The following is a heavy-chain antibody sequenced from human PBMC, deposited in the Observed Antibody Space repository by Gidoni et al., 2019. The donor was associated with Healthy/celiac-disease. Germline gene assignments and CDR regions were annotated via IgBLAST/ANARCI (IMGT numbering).Heavy chain of an antibody. CDR3: ARDRGGSGSHTPCWFDP. CDR1: GFTFSSYG. CDR2: IWYDGSNK. J-gene: IGHJ5*02. Sequence: QVQLVESGGGVVQPGRSLRLSCAASGFTFSSYGMHWVRQAPGKGLEWVAVIWYDGSNKYYADSVKGRFTISRDNSKNTLYLQMNSLRAEDTAVYYCARDRGGSGSHTPCWFDPWGQGTLVTVSS. D-gene: IGHD3-10*01. V-gene: IGHV3-33*01.